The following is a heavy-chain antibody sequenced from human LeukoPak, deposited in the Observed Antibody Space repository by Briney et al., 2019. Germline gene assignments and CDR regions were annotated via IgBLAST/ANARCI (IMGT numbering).Heavy chain of an antibody. CDR2: ISGSGGST. CDR3: AKDRARVTY. V-gene: IGHV3-23*01. J-gene: IGHJ4*02. Sequence: GGSLRLSCAASGFTFSSYAINWVRQAPGKGLEWVSGISGSGGSTYYADPVKGRFTISRDNSENTLYLQMNSLRAEDTAVYYCAKDRARVTYWGQGTLVTVSS. D-gene: IGHD1-26*01. CDR1: GFTFSSYA.